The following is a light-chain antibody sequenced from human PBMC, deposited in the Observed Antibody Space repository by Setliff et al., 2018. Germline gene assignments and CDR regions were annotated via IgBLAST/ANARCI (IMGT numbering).Light chain of an antibody. J-gene: IGLJ1*01. CDR3: CSYAGSYTYV. CDR1: SSDVGGYNY. CDR2: DVA. Sequence: LTQPASVSGSPGQSVTISCTGTSSDVGGYNYVSWYQQHPGKAPKLMIYDVAKRPSGVPHRFSGSKSGNTASLTISGLQAEDEADYYCCSYAGSYTYVFGTGTKVTVL. V-gene: IGLV2-11*01.